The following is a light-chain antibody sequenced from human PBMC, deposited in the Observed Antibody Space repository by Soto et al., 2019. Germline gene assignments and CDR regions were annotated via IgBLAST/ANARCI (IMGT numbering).Light chain of an antibody. J-gene: IGKJ1*01. CDR3: QQYGSSPRT. V-gene: IGKV1-39*01. CDR2: GTS. Sequence: DIQMTQFPSSLLASVGDRVTITCRASQSISDYLHWYQKKPGKAPKLLIYGTSYLQSEVPSRFSGRGSGTDFTLTISRLEPEDFAVYYCQQYGSSPRTFGQGTKVEIK. CDR1: QSISDY.